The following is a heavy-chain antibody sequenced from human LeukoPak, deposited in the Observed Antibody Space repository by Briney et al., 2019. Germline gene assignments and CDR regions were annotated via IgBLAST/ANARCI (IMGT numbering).Heavy chain of an antibody. CDR3: AKVRWGSDNALDS. D-gene: IGHD3-16*01. CDR2: IRYDGSKK. V-gene: IGHV3-30*02. Sequence: PGGSLRLSCTASGFAFRSHAMHWVRQAPGKGLEWVAFIRYDGSKKFYADSVMGRFTISRDDSKNTLYLQMNSLRAEDTAVYYCAKVRWGSDNALDSWGQGTPVTGSS. J-gene: IGHJ4*02. CDR1: GFAFRSHA.